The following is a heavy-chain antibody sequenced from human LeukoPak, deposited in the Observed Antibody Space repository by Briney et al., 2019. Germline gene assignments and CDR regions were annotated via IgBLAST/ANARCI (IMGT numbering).Heavy chain of an antibody. CDR3: ATEYLGTS. D-gene: IGHD2-8*01. J-gene: IGHJ4*02. Sequence: GGSLRLPCAASGFTFSSYSMNWVRQAPGKGLEWVSSIRSSSSYIYYADSVKGRFTISRDNSKNTLYLQMNSLRAEDTAVYYCATEYLGTSWGQGTLVTVSS. CDR2: IRSSSSYI. V-gene: IGHV3-21*04. CDR1: GFTFSSYS.